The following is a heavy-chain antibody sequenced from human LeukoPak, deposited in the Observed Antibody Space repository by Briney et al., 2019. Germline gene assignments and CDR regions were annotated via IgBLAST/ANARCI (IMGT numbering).Heavy chain of an antibody. CDR1: GFTFNTYA. CDR2: ISYDGSSN. V-gene: IGHV3-30-3*01. Sequence: PGRSLRLSCAASGFTFNTYALHWVRQAPGKGLEWVAVISYDGSSNCYADSVKGRFTISRDNSKNTLYLQMNSLRAEDTAVYYCARDPANSWAMDVWGQGTTVTVSS. CDR3: ARDPANSWAMDV. D-gene: IGHD4-23*01. J-gene: IGHJ6*02.